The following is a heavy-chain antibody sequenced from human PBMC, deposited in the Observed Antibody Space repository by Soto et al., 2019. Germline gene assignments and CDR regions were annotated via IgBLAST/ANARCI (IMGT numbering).Heavy chain of an antibody. V-gene: IGHV3-66*01. CDR2: IYSGVST. CDR3: ARDRVGATPWFDP. CDR1: GFTVSSNY. J-gene: IGHJ5*02. Sequence: EVQLVESGGGLVQPGGSLRLSCAASGFTVSSNYMSWVRQAPGKGLGWVSVIYSGVSTNYADSVKGRFTISRDNSKNTLYLQMNSLRAEDTAVYYCARDRVGATPWFDPWGQGTLVTVSS. D-gene: IGHD1-26*01.